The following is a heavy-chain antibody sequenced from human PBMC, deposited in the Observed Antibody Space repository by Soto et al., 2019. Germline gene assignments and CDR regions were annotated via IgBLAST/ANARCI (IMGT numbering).Heavy chain of an antibody. V-gene: IGHV1-58*02. J-gene: IGHJ6*02. CDR1: GFTFTSSA. Sequence: ASVKVSCKASGFTFTSSAMQWVRQARGQRLEWIGWIVVGSGNTNYAQKFQERVTITRDMFTSTAYMELSSLRSEDTAVYYCAADTYYDILTGYHTYGMAVWGQGTTVTVSS. CDR2: IVVGSGNT. D-gene: IGHD3-9*01. CDR3: AADTYYDILTGYHTYGMAV.